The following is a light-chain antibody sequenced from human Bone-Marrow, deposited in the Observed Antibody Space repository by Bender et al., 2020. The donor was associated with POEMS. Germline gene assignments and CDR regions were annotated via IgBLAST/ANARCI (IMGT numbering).Light chain of an antibody. J-gene: IGLJ3*02. Sequence: QSVLTQPPSVSGAPGQRVTISCTGSSSNIGAGYDVHWYQQVPGEAPKLLIYYDDLLTPGVSDRFSASKSGTSASLAISELQSEDEALYYWSAWDDSLSGWVFGGGTKLTVL. CDR1: SSNIGAGYD. CDR3: SAWDDSLSGWV. CDR2: YDD. V-gene: IGLV1-36*01.